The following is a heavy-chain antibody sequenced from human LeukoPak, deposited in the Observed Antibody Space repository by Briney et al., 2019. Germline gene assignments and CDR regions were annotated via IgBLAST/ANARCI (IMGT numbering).Heavy chain of an antibody. Sequence: PGRSLRLSYTASGFTFGDYAMSWFRQAPGKGLEWVGFIRSKAYGGTTEYAASVKGRFTISRDDSKSIAYLQMNSLKTEDTAVYYCTRDYPLLDSSGYYAYAFDIWGQGTMVTVSS. CDR3: TRDYPLLDSSGYYAYAFDI. CDR1: GFTFGDYA. CDR2: IRSKAYGGTT. V-gene: IGHV3-49*03. D-gene: IGHD3-22*01. J-gene: IGHJ3*02.